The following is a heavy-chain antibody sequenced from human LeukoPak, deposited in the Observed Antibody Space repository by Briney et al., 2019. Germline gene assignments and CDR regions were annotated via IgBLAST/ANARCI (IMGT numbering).Heavy chain of an antibody. V-gene: IGHV3-7*01. CDR1: GLTLSILW. CDR3: ARARVGWYDIFNGHFDQ. CDR2: IQQDGSEK. D-gene: IGHD3-9*01. Sequence: GRCLRLSCAVSGLTLSILWTSWVRHAPRRVRVWVVNIQQDGSEKYYVDSVKGRFTISRDNAKNSLYLQMNSLRAEDTAVYYCARARVGWYDIFNGHFDQWGQGTLVTVSS. J-gene: IGHJ4*02.